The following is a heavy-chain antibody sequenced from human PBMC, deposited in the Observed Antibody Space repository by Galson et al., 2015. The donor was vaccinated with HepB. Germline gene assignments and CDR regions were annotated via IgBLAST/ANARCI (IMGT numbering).Heavy chain of an antibody. CDR1: GGSISSLIYY. Sequence: ETLSLTCTVSGGSISSLIYYWVWIRQSPGKGLEWIGNVHSSGVTYYHPSLKSRVTISGDTAKNQFSLRVSSVTAADTAVYYCVRALGGSYFYGMDVWGQGTTVIVSS. CDR3: VRALGGSYFYGMDV. J-gene: IGHJ6*02. D-gene: IGHD3-16*02. V-gene: IGHV4-39*01. CDR2: VHSSGVT.